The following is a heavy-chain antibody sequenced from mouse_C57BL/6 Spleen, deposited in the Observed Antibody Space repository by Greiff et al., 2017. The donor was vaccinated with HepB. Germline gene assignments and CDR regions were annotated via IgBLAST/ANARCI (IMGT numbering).Heavy chain of an antibody. Sequence: VQLQQPGTELVKPGASVKLSCKASGYTFTSYWMHWVKQRPGQGLEWIGNINPSNGGTNYNEKFKSKATLTVDKSSSTAYMQLSSLTSEDSAVYYCALYDGYYRLYYYAMDYWGQGTSVTVSS. CDR2: INPSNGGT. V-gene: IGHV1-53*01. CDR1: GYTFTSYW. CDR3: ALYDGYYRLYYYAMDY. D-gene: IGHD2-3*01. J-gene: IGHJ4*01.